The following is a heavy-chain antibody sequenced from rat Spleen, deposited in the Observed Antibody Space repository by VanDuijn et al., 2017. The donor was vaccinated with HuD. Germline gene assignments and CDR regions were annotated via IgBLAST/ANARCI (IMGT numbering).Heavy chain of an antibody. CDR3: ASGGSGGLNCFAY. Sequence: EVQLVETGGGLVHPGESLKLSCVASGFTFSSYWMFWIRQAPGEGLEWLSSISPDGGSTYYPDTVKGRFGISKDNAKNTGYLQINNLRSEDTAMYYCASGGSGGLNCFAYWGQGTLVTVSS. D-gene: IGHD1-1*01. CDR2: ISPDGGST. CDR1: GFTFSSYW. V-gene: IGHV5-58*01. J-gene: IGHJ3*01.